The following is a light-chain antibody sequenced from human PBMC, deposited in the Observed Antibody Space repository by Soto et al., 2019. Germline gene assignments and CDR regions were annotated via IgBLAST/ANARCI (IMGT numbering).Light chain of an antibody. CDR2: SNN. CDR1: SSNIGSNT. CDR3: QSYDSSLSVNWV. V-gene: IGLV1-44*01. Sequence: QSVLTQPPSASGTPGQRVTISCSGSSSNIGSNTVNWYQQLPGTAPKLLIYSNNQRPSGVPDRLSGSKSGTSASLAISGLQSEDEAEYYCQSYDSSLSVNWVFGGGTKLTVL. J-gene: IGLJ3*02.